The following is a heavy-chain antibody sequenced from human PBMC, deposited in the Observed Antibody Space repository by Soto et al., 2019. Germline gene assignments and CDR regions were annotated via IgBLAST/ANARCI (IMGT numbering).Heavy chain of an antibody. CDR1: GFTFSVYS. V-gene: IGHV3-48*01. Sequence: PGGSLRLSCVASGFTFSVYSMNWVRQAPGKGLEWFSYITSDTKTIKYADSVKGRFTISRDNAKNTVFLQMRGLRVEDTAVYYCVKDLFDYGNYDYFDYWGQGTLVTVSS. J-gene: IGHJ4*02. CDR2: ITSDTKTI. CDR3: VKDLFDYGNYDYFDY. D-gene: IGHD3-16*01.